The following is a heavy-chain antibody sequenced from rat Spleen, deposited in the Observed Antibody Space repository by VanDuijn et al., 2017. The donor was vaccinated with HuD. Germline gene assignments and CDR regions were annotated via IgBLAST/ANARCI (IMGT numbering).Heavy chain of an antibody. J-gene: IGHJ2*01. Sequence: EVQLVESGGGSVQPGRSMKLSCAVSGFTFSNYDMAWVRQAPTKGLEWVASISYDGSSTYYRDSVKGRFTISRDNAKSTLYLQMDSLRSEDTATYYCARQNWPYYFDYWGQGVMVTVSS. V-gene: IGHV5-25*01. CDR3: ARQNWPYYFDY. D-gene: IGHD5-1*01. CDR2: ISYDGSST. CDR1: GFTFSNYD.